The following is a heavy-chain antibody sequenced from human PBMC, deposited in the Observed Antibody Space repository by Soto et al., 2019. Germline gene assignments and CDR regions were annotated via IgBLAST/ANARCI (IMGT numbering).Heavy chain of an antibody. CDR3: ARTPRGQWELPYYYYGMDV. V-gene: IGHV3-30-3*01. CDR1: GFTFSSYA. J-gene: IGHJ6*02. D-gene: IGHD1-26*01. CDR2: ITYDGSKK. Sequence: QVQLVESVGGVVQPGRSLRLSCAASGFTFSSYAIHWVRQAPSKGLVWVAVITYDGSKKYYADSVKGRFTISRDNSKNKLSLQMNSLRAEDTAVYYCARTPRGQWELPYYYYGMDVWSQGTTVTVSS.